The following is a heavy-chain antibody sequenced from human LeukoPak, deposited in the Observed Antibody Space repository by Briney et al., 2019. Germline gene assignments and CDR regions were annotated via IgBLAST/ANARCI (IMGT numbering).Heavy chain of an antibody. V-gene: IGHV4-59*08. Sequence: SETLSLTCTVSGGSISSYYWSWIRQPPGKGLEWIGYIYYSGSTNYNPSLKSRVTTSVDTSKNQFSLKLISVTAADTAVYYCARQVLASSGSILGWFDPWGQGTLVTVSS. CDR1: GGSISSYY. J-gene: IGHJ5*02. D-gene: IGHD3-22*01. CDR3: ARQVLASSGSILGWFDP. CDR2: IYYSGST.